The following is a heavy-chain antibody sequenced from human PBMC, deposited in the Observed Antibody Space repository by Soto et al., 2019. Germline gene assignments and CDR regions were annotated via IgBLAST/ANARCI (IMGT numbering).Heavy chain of an antibody. V-gene: IGHV3-48*04. CDR1: GFTFSTYP. CDR3: VRDESRAFDI. J-gene: IGHJ3*02. Sequence: EVQLVESGGGLVQPGGSLRLSCAASGFTFSTYPMNWVRQAPGQGLEWISNIRSSSSDTYYADTVKGRFTISRDNAKNSLYLQMNSLSAEDTAVYYCVRDESRAFDIWGQGTMVSVSS. CDR2: IRSSSSDT.